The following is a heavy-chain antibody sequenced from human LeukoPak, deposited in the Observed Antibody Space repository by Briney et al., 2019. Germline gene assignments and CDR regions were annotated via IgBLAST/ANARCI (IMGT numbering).Heavy chain of an antibody. CDR2: ISGSGGST. V-gene: IGHV3-23*01. CDR1: GFTFSSYA. D-gene: IGHD3-22*01. J-gene: IGHJ4*02. Sequence: GGSLRLSCAASGFTFSSYAMSWVRQAPGKGLEWVSAISGSGGSTYYADSVKGRFTISRDNAKNSLYLQMNSLRAEDTAVYYCARGRYYYDSSGYYYWGQGTLVTVSS. CDR3: ARGRYYYDSSGYYY.